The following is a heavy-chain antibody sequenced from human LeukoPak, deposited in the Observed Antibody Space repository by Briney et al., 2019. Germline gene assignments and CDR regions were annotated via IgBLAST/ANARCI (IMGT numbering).Heavy chain of an antibody. J-gene: IGHJ4*02. CDR3: ASRYCSSSSCRLIGGY. D-gene: IGHD2-2*01. CDR1: GGSISSSSYY. V-gene: IGHV4-39*01. CDR2: FHHSGST. Sequence: PSETLSLTCAVSGGSISSSSYYWGWIRQPPGEGLEWIGGFHHSGSTYYNPSLKSRVTISVDTSKNQFSLKVSSVTAADTAVYYCASRYCSSSSCRLIGGYWGQGTLVTVSS.